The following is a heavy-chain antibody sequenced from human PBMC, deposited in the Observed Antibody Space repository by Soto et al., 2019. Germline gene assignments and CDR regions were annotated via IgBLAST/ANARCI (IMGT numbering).Heavy chain of an antibody. J-gene: IGHJ6*03. Sequence: ASVKVSCTASGYTFTGYYMHWVRQAPGQGIEWMGWINPNSGGTNYAQKFQGWVTMTRDTSISTAYMELSRLRSDDTAVYYCASGVVVVGEPLYYYYYMDVWGIGTTVTVSS. CDR1: GYTFTGYY. CDR3: ASGVVVVGEPLYYYYYMDV. D-gene: IGHD2-15*01. V-gene: IGHV1-2*04. CDR2: INPNSGGT.